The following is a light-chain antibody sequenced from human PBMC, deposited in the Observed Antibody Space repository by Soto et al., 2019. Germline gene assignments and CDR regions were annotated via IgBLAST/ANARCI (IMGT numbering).Light chain of an antibody. CDR3: NSYTTTRTYV. CDR2: EVN. V-gene: IGLV2-14*01. J-gene: IGLJ1*01. Sequence: QSVLTQPASVSGSPGQSITISCTGTSTDIGSYNYVSWYQQHPGKAPKLMIYEVNNRPSGVSNRFSGSKSGNTASLTISGLQTEDEADYYCNSYTTTRTYVFGTGTKVTVL. CDR1: STDIGSYNY.